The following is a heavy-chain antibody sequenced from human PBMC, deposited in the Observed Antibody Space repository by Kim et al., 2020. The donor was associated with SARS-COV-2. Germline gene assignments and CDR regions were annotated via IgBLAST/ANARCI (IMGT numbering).Heavy chain of an antibody. CDR3: ARHRGTVTPFGGMDV. Sequence: GESLQISCKGSGYSFTSYWISWVRQMPGKGLEWMGRIDPSDSYTNYSPSFQGHVTISADKSISTAYLQWSSLKASDTAMYYCARHRGTVTPFGGMDVWGQGTTVTVSS. CDR1: GYSFTSYW. CDR2: IDPSDSYT. D-gene: IGHD4-4*01. J-gene: IGHJ6*02. V-gene: IGHV5-10-1*01.